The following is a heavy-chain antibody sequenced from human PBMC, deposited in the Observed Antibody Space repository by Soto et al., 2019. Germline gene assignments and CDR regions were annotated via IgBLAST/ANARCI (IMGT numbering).Heavy chain of an antibody. Sequence: TSETLSLPCTVSAGSISSSSYSWGWIRQPPGKGLEWIGSIYYSGSTYYNPSLKSRVTISVDTSKNQFSLKLSSVTAADTAVYYCARQGSGWYDYYYGMDVWGQGTTVT. D-gene: IGHD6-19*01. J-gene: IGHJ6*02. CDR2: IYYSGST. V-gene: IGHV4-39*01. CDR3: ARQGSGWYDYYYGMDV. CDR1: AGSISSSSYS.